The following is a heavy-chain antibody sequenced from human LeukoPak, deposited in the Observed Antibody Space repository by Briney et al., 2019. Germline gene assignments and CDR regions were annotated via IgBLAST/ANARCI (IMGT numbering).Heavy chain of an antibody. CDR2: ISYDGSNK. CDR1: GFTFSSYA. J-gene: IGHJ4*02. V-gene: IGHV3-30*04. Sequence: GGSLRPSCAASGFTFSSYAMHWVRQAPGKGLEWVAVISYDGSNKYYADSVKGRFTISRDNSKNTLYLQMNSLRAEDTAVYYCAKDGVQLWLHGYWGQGTLVTVSS. D-gene: IGHD5-18*01. CDR3: AKDGVQLWLHGY.